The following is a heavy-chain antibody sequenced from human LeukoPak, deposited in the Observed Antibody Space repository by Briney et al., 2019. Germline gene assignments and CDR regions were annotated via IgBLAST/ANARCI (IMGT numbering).Heavy chain of an antibody. J-gene: IGHJ4*02. CDR3: ARAYYYGGNPRYFDY. Sequence: GGSLRLSCAASGFTFSDYFMSWIRQAPGKGLEWGSYISSSSSYTNYADSVKGRYTISRDNAKNSLYLQMKTLRAEDTAVYYCARAYYYGGNPRYFDYWGQGTLVTVSS. CDR1: GFTFSDYF. D-gene: IGHD4-23*01. V-gene: IGHV3-11*05. CDR2: ISSSSSYT.